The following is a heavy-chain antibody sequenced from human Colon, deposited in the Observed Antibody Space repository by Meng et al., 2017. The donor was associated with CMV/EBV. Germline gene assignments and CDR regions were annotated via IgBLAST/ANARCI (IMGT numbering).Heavy chain of an antibody. CDR3: ARGKAYDVWSGSYTTKYHGMDV. J-gene: IGHJ6*02. Sequence: LRLSCVVSRLTFSTYAMHWVRQAPGKGLEWVAVISYDGRNTNYADSVKGRFTISRDNSKNTLYLQMNSLRAEDTAVYYCARGKAYDVWSGSYTTKYHGMDVWGQGTTVTVSS. CDR2: ISYDGRNT. V-gene: IGHV3-30*04. D-gene: IGHD3-3*01. CDR1: RLTFSTYA.